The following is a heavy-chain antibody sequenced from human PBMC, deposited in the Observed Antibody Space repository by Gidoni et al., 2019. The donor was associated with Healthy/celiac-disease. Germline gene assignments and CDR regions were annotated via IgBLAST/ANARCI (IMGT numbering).Heavy chain of an antibody. V-gene: IGHV3-74*01. CDR1: GFTFSSYW. Sequence: EVQLVESGGGLVQPGGSLRLSCAASGFTFSSYWMHWVRQAPGKGLVWVSRINSDGSSTSYADSVKGRFTISRDNAKNTLYLQMNSLRAEDTAVYYCAMGLVIPYDAFDIWGQGTMVTVSS. D-gene: IGHD3-22*01. J-gene: IGHJ3*02. CDR2: INSDGSST. CDR3: AMGLVIPYDAFDI.